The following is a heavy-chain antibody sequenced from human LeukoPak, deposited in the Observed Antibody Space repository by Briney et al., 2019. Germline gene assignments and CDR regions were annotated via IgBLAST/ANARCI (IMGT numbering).Heavy chain of an antibody. Sequence: PSETLSLTCAVYGGSFSGYYWSWIRQPPGKGLEWIGEINRSGSTNYNPSLKSRVTISVDTSKNQFSLKLSSVTAADTAVYYCARGVVGATTDYWGQETLVTVSS. V-gene: IGHV4-34*01. CDR2: INRSGST. J-gene: IGHJ4*02. CDR1: GGSFSGYY. CDR3: ARGVVGATTDY. D-gene: IGHD1-26*01.